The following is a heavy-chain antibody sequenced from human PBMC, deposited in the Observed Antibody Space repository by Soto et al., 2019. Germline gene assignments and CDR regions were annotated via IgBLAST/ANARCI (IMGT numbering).Heavy chain of an antibody. J-gene: IGHJ5*02. D-gene: IGHD6-19*01. CDR3: ARAVGIAVTGLDL. Sequence: QEQLVQSGAEVKRPGASVKISCRASGYNFISSNINWVRQAAGQRPEWLGWMNPANGNAAFARHFQGRVTMSRGGSTGTAYMELGGLSSGDTAIYYCARAVGIAVTGLDLWGPGTLVTVS. CDR2: MNPANGNA. CDR1: GYNFISSN. V-gene: IGHV1-8*01.